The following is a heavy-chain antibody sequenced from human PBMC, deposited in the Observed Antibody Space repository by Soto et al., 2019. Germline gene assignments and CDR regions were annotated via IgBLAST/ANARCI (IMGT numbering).Heavy chain of an antibody. D-gene: IGHD3-10*01. Sequence: GGSLRLACAASGFTFSSYAMSWVRQAPGKGLEWVSAISGSGGSTYYADSVKGRFTISRDNSKNTLYLQMNSLRAEDTAVYYCAKDPIWFGELVLDYYYYGMDVWGQGTTVTVLL. V-gene: IGHV3-23*01. CDR1: GFTFSSYA. CDR2: ISGSGGST. CDR3: AKDPIWFGELVLDYYYYGMDV. J-gene: IGHJ6*02.